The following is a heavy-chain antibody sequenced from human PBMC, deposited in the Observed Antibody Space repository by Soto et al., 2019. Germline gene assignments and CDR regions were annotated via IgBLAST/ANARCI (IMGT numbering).Heavy chain of an antibody. J-gene: IGHJ4*02. Sequence: SVKVSCKASGGTFSSYAISWVRQAPGQGLEWMGGIIPIFGTANYAQKFQGRVTITADESTSTAYMELSSLRSEDTAVYYCATVVTGFFYYFDYWGQGTLVTVSS. CDR2: IIPIFGTA. CDR3: ATVVTGFFYYFDY. V-gene: IGHV1-69*13. D-gene: IGHD2-21*02. CDR1: GGTFSSYA.